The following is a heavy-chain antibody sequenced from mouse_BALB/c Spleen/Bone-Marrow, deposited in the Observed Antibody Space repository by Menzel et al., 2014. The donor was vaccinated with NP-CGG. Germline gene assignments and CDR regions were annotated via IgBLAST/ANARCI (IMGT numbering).Heavy chain of an antibody. CDR1: GFSLTNYG. D-gene: IGHD1-1*01. CDR3: AKGHYGSSPFAY. CDR2: IWRGGTT. J-gene: IGHJ3*01. V-gene: IGHV2-5-1*01. Sequence: VQLQQSGPSLVQPSQSLSITCTVSGFSLTNYGIYWVRQSPGKGLERLGVIWRGGTTDYNAAFMSRLSITKDNSKSQVFFKMNSLQADDTAIYYCAKGHYGSSPFAYWGQGTLVTVSA.